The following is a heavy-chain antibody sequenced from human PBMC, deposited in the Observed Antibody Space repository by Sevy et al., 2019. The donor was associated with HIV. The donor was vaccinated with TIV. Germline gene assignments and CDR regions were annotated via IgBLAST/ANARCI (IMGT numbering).Heavy chain of an antibody. D-gene: IGHD3-3*01. CDR2: ISFDGSNK. J-gene: IGHJ6*02. V-gene: IGHV3-30*18. Sequence: GGSLRLSCAASGFIFSNYGVEWVRQAPGKGLEWVAVISFDGSNKYYADSVKGRFTISRDNSKNTVYLQMNSLRTEDTALYYCAKLGEWLFMPNYYYGMDVWGQGTTVTVSS. CDR3: AKLGEWLFMPNYYYGMDV. CDR1: GFIFSNYG.